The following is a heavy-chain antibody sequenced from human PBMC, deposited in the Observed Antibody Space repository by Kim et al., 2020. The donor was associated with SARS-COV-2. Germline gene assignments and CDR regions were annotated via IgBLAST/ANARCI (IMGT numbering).Heavy chain of an antibody. D-gene: IGHD6-19*01. Sequence: AESVKGRFTIYRDNSKNTLYLQMNSLRAEDTAVYYCARDKGIAVAGTFDYWGQGTLVTVSS. J-gene: IGHJ4*02. V-gene: IGHV3-30*07. CDR3: ARDKGIAVAGTFDY.